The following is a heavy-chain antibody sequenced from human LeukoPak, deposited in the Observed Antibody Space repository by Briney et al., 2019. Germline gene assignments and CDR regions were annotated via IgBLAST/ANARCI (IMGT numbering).Heavy chain of an antibody. J-gene: IGHJ4*02. CDR2: ISYDGSNK. CDR3: AKPPVPAAISPFDY. Sequence: PWGVLRLSCAASGFTFSSYAMHWVRQAPGKGLEWVAVISYDGSNKYYADSVKGRFTISRDNSKNTLYLQMNSLRAEDTAVFYCAKPPVPAAISPFDYWGQGTLVTVSS. CDR1: GFTFSSYA. V-gene: IGHV3-30-3*02. D-gene: IGHD2-2*01.